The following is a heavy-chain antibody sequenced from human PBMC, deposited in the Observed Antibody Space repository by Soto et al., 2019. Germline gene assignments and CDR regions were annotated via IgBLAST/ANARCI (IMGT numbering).Heavy chain of an antibody. Sequence: SETLSLTCTVSGGSISSGDYYWSWIRQPPGKGLEWIGYIYYSGSTYYNPSLKSRVTISVDTSKNQFSLKLSSVTAADTAVYYCARAGWKAISGYWPPDYFDYWGQGTLVTVPQ. J-gene: IGHJ4*02. CDR3: ARAGWKAISGYWPPDYFDY. CDR1: GGSISSGDYY. V-gene: IGHV4-30-4*01. CDR2: IYYSGST. D-gene: IGHD5-12*01.